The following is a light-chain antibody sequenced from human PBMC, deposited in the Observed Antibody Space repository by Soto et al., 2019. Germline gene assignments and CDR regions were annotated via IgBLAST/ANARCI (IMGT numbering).Light chain of an antibody. V-gene: IGLV2-23*02. CDR1: SSDVGSYKL. Sequence: QSALTQAASVSGSPGQSITISCTGTSSDVGSYKLVSWYQQHPGKAPKLMIYEVSKRPSGVSNRFSGSKSGNTASLTISGLQAEDEADYYCCSYAGSSTYVFGTGTKVTV. CDR3: CSYAGSSTYV. J-gene: IGLJ1*01. CDR2: EVS.